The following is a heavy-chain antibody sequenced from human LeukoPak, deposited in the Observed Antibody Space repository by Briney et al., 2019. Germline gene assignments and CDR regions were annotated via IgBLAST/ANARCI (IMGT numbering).Heavy chain of an antibody. CDR3: ARAYCSSTSCYQGY. Sequence: PGGSLRLSCAASGFTFSSYAMSWVRQAPGKGLAWISTVSASGDSTSYADSVKGRFTISRDNSKNTLSLQMNSLRVEDTAVYYCARAYCSSTSCYQGYWGQGTLVTVSS. V-gene: IGHV3-23*01. J-gene: IGHJ4*02. D-gene: IGHD2-2*01. CDR2: VSASGDST. CDR1: GFTFSSYA.